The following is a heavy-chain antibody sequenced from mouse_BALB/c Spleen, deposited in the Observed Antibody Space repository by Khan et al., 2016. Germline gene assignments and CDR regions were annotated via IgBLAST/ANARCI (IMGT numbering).Heavy chain of an antibody. J-gene: IGHJ4*01. Sequence: QVQLKESGAELAKPGASVKMSCKASGYTFTSYWMHWVKQRPGQGLEWIGYINPSTGYTEYNQKFKDKATLTADKSSSTAYMQLSSLTSEDSAVYYCAYRYGAKDDWGQGTTVTVSA. CDR1: GYTFTSYW. D-gene: IGHD2-14*01. CDR2: INPSTGYT. V-gene: IGHV1-7*01. CDR3: AYRYGAKDD.